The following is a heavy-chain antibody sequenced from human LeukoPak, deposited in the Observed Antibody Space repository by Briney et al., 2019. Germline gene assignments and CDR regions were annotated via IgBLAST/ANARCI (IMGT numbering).Heavy chain of an antibody. J-gene: IGHJ4*02. D-gene: IGHD3-3*01. CDR1: GYTFTSYG. CDR3: ARYYDFWSGWPTCYFDY. CDR2: ISAYNGNT. V-gene: IGHV1-18*01. Sequence: ASVKVSCKASGYTFTSYGISWVRQAPGQGLEWTGWISAYNGNTNYAQKLKGRVTMTTDTSTSTAYLELSSLRSDDTAVYYCARYYDFWSGWPTCYFDYWGQGTLVTVSS.